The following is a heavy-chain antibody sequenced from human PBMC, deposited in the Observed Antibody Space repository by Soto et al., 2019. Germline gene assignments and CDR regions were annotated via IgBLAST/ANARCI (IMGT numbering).Heavy chain of an antibody. CDR3: ARGGRYYDSSGYYYWFDP. Sequence: ASVKVSCKASGYTFTGYYMHWVRQAPGQGLEWMGWINPNSGGTNYAQKFQGWVTMTRDTSISTAYMELSRLRSDDTAVYYCARGGRYYDSSGYYYWFDPWGQGTLVTVSS. CDR2: INPNSGGT. CDR1: GYTFTGYY. D-gene: IGHD3-22*01. J-gene: IGHJ5*02. V-gene: IGHV1-2*04.